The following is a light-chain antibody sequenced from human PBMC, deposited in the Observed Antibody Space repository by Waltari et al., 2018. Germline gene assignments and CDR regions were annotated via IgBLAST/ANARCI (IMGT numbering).Light chain of an antibody. J-gene: IGKJ4*01. Sequence: DIQMTQSPSSLSASVGDRVTITCRASQGISSSVAWYQQKAGEAPNLLLYTASRLYSGVPSRFSGSGSETDYTLTISNLQPEDFATYYCQQYYIFPFTFGGGTKVDI. CDR2: TAS. V-gene: IGKV1-NL1*01. CDR1: QGISSS. CDR3: QQYYIFPFT.